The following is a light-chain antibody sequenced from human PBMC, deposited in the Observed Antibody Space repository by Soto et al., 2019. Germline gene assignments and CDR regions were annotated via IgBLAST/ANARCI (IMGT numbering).Light chain of an antibody. CDR1: QSVSSY. V-gene: IGKV1-39*01. CDR2: AAS. Sequence: DIQMTQSPSSLSASVGDRVTITCRASQSVSSYLNWYQQKPGKAPNLLIYAASSVQGVVPSRFSGSGSGTDFTLTISSLQPEDFATYYCQQSYSTPLTFGGGTKVDIK. J-gene: IGKJ4*01. CDR3: QQSYSTPLT.